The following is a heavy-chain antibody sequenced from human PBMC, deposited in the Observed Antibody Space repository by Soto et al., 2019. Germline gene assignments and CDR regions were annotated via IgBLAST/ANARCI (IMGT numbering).Heavy chain of an antibody. D-gene: IGHD3-16*02. CDR1: GASINSTSFY. CDR2: IFHSGRT. CDR3: VRQASKVWGAYPQATNF. Sequence: SETLSLTCTVSGASINSTSFYWGWIRQPPGKGLEWIGSIFHSGRTHYNPSLKSRVTLSVDTSRSQVSLEVGSVTAADTAVYYCVRQASKVWGAYPQATNFWGQGTLVTVS. J-gene: IGHJ4*02. V-gene: IGHV4-39*01.